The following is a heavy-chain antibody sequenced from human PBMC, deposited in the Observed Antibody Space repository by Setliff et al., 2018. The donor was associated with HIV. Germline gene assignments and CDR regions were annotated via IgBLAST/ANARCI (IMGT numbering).Heavy chain of an antibody. V-gene: IGHV1-46*01. CDR3: ARNQGDSSGWYAGDY. Sequence: ASVKVSCKASGYTFMNYGLSWVRQAPGQGLEWMGVINNSGGSAGYAEKFRGRVTMTRDTSTSTVYMDLRNLRSEDTAVYYCARNQGDSSGWYAGDYWGHGTLVTVSS. J-gene: IGHJ4*01. D-gene: IGHD6-19*01. CDR2: INNSGGSA. CDR1: GYTFMNYG.